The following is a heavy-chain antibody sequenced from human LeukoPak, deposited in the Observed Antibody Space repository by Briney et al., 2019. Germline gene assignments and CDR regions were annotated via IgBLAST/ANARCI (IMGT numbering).Heavy chain of an antibody. CDR1: GGSISSYY. D-gene: IGHD4-17*01. V-gene: IGHV4-59*08. CDR3: ARQTDYGDYLFDY. J-gene: IGHJ4*02. Sequence: SETLSLTCTVSGGSISSYYWSWIRQPPGKGLEWIGYIYYSGSTNYNPPLKSRVTISVDTSKNQFSLKLSSVTAADTAVYYCARQTDYGDYLFDYWGQGTLVTVSS. CDR2: IYYSGST.